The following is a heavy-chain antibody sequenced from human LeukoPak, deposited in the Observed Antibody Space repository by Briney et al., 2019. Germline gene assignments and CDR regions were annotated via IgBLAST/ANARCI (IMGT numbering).Heavy chain of an antibody. CDR3: AQQLSYGFDI. J-gene: IGHJ3*02. CDR2: MKEDGSEK. CDR1: GLTFSKNW. V-gene: IGHV3-7*01. D-gene: IGHD3-16*02. Sequence: GGSLRLSCVVSGLTFSKNWMSWVRQAPGKGLEWVANMKEDGSEKYYVDSVRGRFTISRDNPRNSLYLQMSSLRAEDTAVYYCAQQLSYGFDIWGQGTMVTVSS.